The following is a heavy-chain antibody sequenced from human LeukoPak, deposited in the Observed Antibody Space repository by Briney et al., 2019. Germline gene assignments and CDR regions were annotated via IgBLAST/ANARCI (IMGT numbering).Heavy chain of an antibody. V-gene: IGHV1-69*05. CDR3: ATPGGLYGGNSGGDY. CDR1: GGTFRSYA. CDR2: IIPIFGTA. J-gene: IGHJ4*02. Sequence: SVKVSCKASGGTFRSYAISWVRQAPGQGLEWMGRIIPIFGTANYAQKFQGRVTITTDESTSTAYMELSSLRSEDTAVYYCATPGGLYGGNSGGDYWGQGTLVTVSS. D-gene: IGHD4-23*01.